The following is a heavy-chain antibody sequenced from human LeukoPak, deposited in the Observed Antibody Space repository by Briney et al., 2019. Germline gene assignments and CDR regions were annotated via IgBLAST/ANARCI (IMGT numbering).Heavy chain of an antibody. CDR1: GFTFSTYW. D-gene: IGHD1-1*01. CDR2: IKEDGSAT. J-gene: IGHJ4*02. Sequence: GESLRLSCAASGFTFSTYWMTWVRQAPGKGPEWVANIKEDGSATYYVDSVKGRFTISRDNAKKSLYLQMNSLRAEDTAVYYCARDSPGYLAYDSWGQGTLVTVSS. CDR3: ARDSPGYLAYDS. V-gene: IGHV3-7*04.